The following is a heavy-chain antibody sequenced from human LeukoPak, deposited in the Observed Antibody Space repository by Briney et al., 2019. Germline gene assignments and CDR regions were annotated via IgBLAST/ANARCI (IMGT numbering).Heavy chain of an antibody. J-gene: IGHJ3*02. D-gene: IGHD6-19*01. CDR1: GGTFSSYA. CDR2: IIPIFGTA. V-gene: IGHV1-69*05. Sequence: SVKVSCKASGGTFSSYAISWVRQAPGQGLEWMGRIIPIFGTANYAQKFQGRVTITTDESTSTAYMELSSLRSEDTAVYYCARVDQWLVPGAFDIWGQGTMVAVSS. CDR3: ARVDQWLVPGAFDI.